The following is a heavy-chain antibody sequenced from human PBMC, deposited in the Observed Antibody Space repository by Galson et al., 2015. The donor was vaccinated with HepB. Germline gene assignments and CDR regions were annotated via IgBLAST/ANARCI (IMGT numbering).Heavy chain of an antibody. CDR2: IYPGDSDT. CDR3: ARLRRAIFRWERYFDY. D-gene: IGHD3-9*01. Sequence: QSGAEVKKPGESLKISCKGSGYSFTSYWIGGVRQMPGKGLEWMGIIYPGDSDTRYSPSFQGQVTISADKSISTAYLQWSSLKASDTAMYYCARLRRAIFRWERYFDYWGQGTLVTVSS. J-gene: IGHJ4*02. V-gene: IGHV5-51*03. CDR1: GYSFTSYW.